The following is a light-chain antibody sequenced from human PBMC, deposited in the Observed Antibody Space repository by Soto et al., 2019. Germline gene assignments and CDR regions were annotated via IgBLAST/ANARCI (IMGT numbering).Light chain of an antibody. Sequence: QSVLTQPPSASGSPGQSVTISCTGTSSDIGTYKYVSWYQQHPGKAPKLMIYEVSQRPSGVPNRFSGSKSANTASLTVSGLQAEDEADYYCSSYAGSNNVVFGGGTKLTV. CDR1: SSDIGTYKY. CDR2: EVS. J-gene: IGLJ2*01. CDR3: SSYAGSNNVV. V-gene: IGLV2-8*01.